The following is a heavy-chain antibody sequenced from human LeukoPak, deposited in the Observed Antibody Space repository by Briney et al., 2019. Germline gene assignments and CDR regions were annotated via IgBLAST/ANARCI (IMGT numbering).Heavy chain of an antibody. CDR3: ARRYYSDSSGYLY. D-gene: IGHD3-22*01. CDR2: ISGNSRTI. CDR1: GFTFSDYY. J-gene: IGHJ4*02. Sequence: RGSLRLSCAASGFTFSDYYMSWIRQAPGRGLEWVSYISGNSRTIYYADSVKGRFTISRDNAKNSLYLQMNSLRAEDTAVYYCARRYYSDSSGYLYWGQGTLVTVSS. V-gene: IGHV3-11*04.